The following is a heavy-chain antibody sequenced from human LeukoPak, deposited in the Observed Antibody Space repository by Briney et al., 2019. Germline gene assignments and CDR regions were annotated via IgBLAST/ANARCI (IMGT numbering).Heavy chain of an antibody. CDR3: AKEGRYDAFDI. Sequence: PGGSLRLSCAASGFTFSSYGMHWVRQAPGKGLEWVAFIRYDGNNKYYADSVKGRFTISRDNSKTTLYLQMNSLRAEDTAVYYCAKEGRYDAFDIWGQGTMVTVSS. J-gene: IGHJ3*02. D-gene: IGHD4-17*01. CDR2: IRYDGNNK. CDR1: GFTFSSYG. V-gene: IGHV3-30*02.